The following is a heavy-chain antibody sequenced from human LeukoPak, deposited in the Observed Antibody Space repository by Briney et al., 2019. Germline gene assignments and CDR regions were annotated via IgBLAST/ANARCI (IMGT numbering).Heavy chain of an antibody. CDR2: IYYSGST. D-gene: IGHD3-16*02. V-gene: IGHV4-59*12. CDR3: ARKEPPYDYVWGSYRYIF. J-gene: IGHJ4*02. CDR1: GGSISSYY. Sequence: SETLSLTCTVSGGSISSYYWSWIRQPPGKGLEWIGYIYYSGSTNYNPSLKSRVTISVDTSKNQFSLKLSSVTAADTAVYYCARKEPPYDYVWGSYRYIFWGQGTLVTVSS.